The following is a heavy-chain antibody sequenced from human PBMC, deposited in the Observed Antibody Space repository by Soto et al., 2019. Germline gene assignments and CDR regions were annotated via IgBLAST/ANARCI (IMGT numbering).Heavy chain of an antibody. CDR2: IVVGSGNT. V-gene: IGHV1-58*02. CDR1: GFTFTSSA. Sequence: SVKVSCKASGFTFTSSAMQWVRQARGQRLEWIGWIVVGSGNTNYAQKFQERVTITRDMSTSTAYMELSSLRSEDTAVYYCAAGLGYCSGGSCYGTDAFDIWG. CDR3: AAGLGYCSGGSCYGTDAFDI. J-gene: IGHJ3*02. D-gene: IGHD2-15*01.